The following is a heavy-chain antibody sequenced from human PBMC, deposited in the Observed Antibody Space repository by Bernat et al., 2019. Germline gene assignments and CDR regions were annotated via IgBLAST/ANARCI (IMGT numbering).Heavy chain of an antibody. V-gene: IGHV3-48*02. J-gene: IGHJ4*02. CDR2: ISSSSSTI. CDR3: ARRGQYFDY. CDR1: GFTFSSYS. Sequence: EVQLVESGGGLVQPGGCLRLSCAASGFTFSSYSMNWVRQAPGKGLEWVSYISSSSSTIYYADSVKGRFNISRDNAKNSLYLQMNRLGDEDTAVYYCARRGQYFDYWGQGTLVTVSS.